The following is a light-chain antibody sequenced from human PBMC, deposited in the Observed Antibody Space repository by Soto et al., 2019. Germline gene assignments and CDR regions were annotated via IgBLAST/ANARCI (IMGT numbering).Light chain of an antibody. CDR3: QQYYDWPRT. V-gene: IGKV3-15*01. CDR1: QSISGN. Sequence: EVVMTQSPATLSVSPGERATLSCRASQSISGNLAWYQQKPGQAPRLLIYGGTARATAIPVRFSGSGSGTDFTLTISSLQSEDFATYYCQQYYDWPRTFGPGTKVEIK. J-gene: IGKJ1*01. CDR2: GGT.